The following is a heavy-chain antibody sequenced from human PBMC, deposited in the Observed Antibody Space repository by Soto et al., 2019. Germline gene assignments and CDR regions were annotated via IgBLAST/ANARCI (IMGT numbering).Heavy chain of an antibody. Sequence: QVQLVQSGAEVKKPGASVKVSCKASGYTFTSYAMHWVRQAPGQRLEWMGWINAGNGNTKYSQKFQGRVTITRDTSASTAYMELSSLRSEDTAVYYCARRCSGGSCYSIGAFDIWSQGTMVTVSS. V-gene: IGHV1-3*01. CDR1: GYTFTSYA. CDR2: INAGNGNT. D-gene: IGHD2-15*01. J-gene: IGHJ3*02. CDR3: ARRCSGGSCYSIGAFDI.